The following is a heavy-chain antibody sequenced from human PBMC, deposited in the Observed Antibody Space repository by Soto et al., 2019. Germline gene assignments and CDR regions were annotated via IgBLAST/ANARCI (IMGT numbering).Heavy chain of an antibody. V-gene: IGHV3-15*07. CDR2: IKTRGDGGAT. D-gene: IGHD3-10*01. CDR3: ITAPGGPYGLGTYGEKY. J-gene: IGHJ4*02. CDR1: GFAFSTAW. Sequence: EVQLVESGGGLVKPGESLRLSCSASGFAFSTAWMNWVRQAPGQGLEWVGRIKTRGDGGATDYAAAGRGRFTISRDNAESMLYLQMNSLRVEDTAVYYCITAPGGPYGLGTYGEKYWGQGAPVTVSS.